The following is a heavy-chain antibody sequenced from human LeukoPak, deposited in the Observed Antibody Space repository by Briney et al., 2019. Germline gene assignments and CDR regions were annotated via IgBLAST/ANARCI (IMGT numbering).Heavy chain of an antibody. J-gene: IGHJ4*02. D-gene: IGHD6-19*01. V-gene: IGHV1-8*03. Sequence: GASVKVSCKASGYTFTSYDINWVRQATGQGLEWMGWMNPNSGNTGYAQKFQGRVTITRNTSISTAYMELSSLRSEDTAVYYCARCLQWLAVAGFSPYDYWGQGTLVTVSS. CDR2: MNPNSGNT. CDR1: GYTFTSYD. CDR3: ARCLQWLAVAGFSPYDY.